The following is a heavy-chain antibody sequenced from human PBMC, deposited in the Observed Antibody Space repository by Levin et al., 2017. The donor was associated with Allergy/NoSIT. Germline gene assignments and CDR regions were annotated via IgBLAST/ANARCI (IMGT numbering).Heavy chain of an antibody. Sequence: GESLKISCEASGFTFSIYSMNWVRQVPGKGLEWISYIGSTSATIYHADSVKGRFTVSRDNAKGSLYLHMNSLRAEDAAVNYCARDAVGFDYYGMDVWGQGTTVTVSS. D-gene: IGHD3-10*01. CDR1: GFTFSIYS. J-gene: IGHJ6*02. V-gene: IGHV3-48*01. CDR3: ARDAVGFDYYGMDV. CDR2: IGSTSATI.